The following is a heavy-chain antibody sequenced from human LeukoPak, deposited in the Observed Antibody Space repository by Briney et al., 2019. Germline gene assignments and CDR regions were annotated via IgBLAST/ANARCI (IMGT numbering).Heavy chain of an antibody. V-gene: IGHV1-2*02. Sequence: ASLRVSSTASGYTFTVYYMHGVRDAPEQGVEWMGWFNPKNGGRSYAQQFQARVTMTTGTSTNTAYMELSGLRCDDTAVYYCASWDAPGFDYWGQGTLVTVSS. D-gene: IGHD1-26*01. CDR3: ASWDAPGFDY. J-gene: IGHJ4*02. CDR1: GYTFTVYY. CDR2: FNPKNGGR.